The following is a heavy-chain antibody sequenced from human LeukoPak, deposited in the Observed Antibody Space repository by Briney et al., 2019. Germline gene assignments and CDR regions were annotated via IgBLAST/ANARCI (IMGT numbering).Heavy chain of an antibody. CDR3: AKDGSGSYYFDY. D-gene: IGHD3-10*01. CDR1: GFTFSTYG. V-gene: IGHV3-30*02. CDR2: IRYDGSNK. J-gene: IGHJ4*02. Sequence: PGGSLRLSCEASGFTFSTYGMHWVRQAPGKGLEWVAFIRYDGSNKYYADSVKGRFTISRDNSKNTLYLQMNGLRAEDTAVYYCAKDGSGSYYFDYWGQGTLVTVSS.